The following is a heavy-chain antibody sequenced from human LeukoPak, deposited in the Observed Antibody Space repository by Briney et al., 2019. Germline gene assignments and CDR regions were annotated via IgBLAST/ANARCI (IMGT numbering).Heavy chain of an antibody. CDR3: GRLGFVALISGY. CDR1: GFTFSSYS. Sequence: PGGSLRLSCAASGFTFSSYSMNWVRQAPGKGLEWVSSISSSSSYIYYADSVKGRFTISRDNAKNSLYLQMNSLRAEDTAVYYCGRLGFVALISGYWGQGTLVTVSS. J-gene: IGHJ4*02. V-gene: IGHV3-21*01. CDR2: ISSSSSYI. D-gene: IGHD3-10*01.